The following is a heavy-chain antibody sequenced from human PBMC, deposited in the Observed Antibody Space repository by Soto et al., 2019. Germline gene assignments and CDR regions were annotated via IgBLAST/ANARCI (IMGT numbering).Heavy chain of an antibody. CDR3: ARAKYYDFWRGYAPLHSYGMDV. J-gene: IGHJ6*02. CDR1: GFTFSSYA. CDR2: ISYDGSNK. V-gene: IGHV3-30-3*01. D-gene: IGHD3-3*01. Sequence: PGGSLRLSCAASGFTFSSYAMHWVRQAPGKGLEGVAVISYDGSNKYYADSVKGRFTISRDNSKNTLYLQMNSLRAEDTAVYYCARAKYYDFWRGYAPLHSYGMDVWGQGTTVTVSS.